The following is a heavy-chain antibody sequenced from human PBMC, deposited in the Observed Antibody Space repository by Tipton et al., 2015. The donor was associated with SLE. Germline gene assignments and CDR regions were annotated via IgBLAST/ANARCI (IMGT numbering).Heavy chain of an antibody. CDR3: ARTCSGGSCYSFDS. CDR2: TYYRSKWFN. Sequence: GLVKPSQTLSLTCVISGDSVSSNNAAWNWIRQSPSRGPEWLGRTYYRSKWFNNYAVSVQSRITFNSDTSKNQFSLQLNSVTPEDTAVYYCARTCSGGSCYSFDSWGQGTLVTVSS. V-gene: IGHV6-1*01. J-gene: IGHJ4*02. CDR1: GDSVSSNNAA. D-gene: IGHD2-15*01.